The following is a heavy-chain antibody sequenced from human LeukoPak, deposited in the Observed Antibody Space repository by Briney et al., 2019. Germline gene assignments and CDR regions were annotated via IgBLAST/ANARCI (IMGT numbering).Heavy chain of an antibody. CDR3: ARGGSGSYFSWLDP. V-gene: IGHV1-8*01. CDR2: MNPNSGNT. J-gene: IGHJ5*02. D-gene: IGHD3-10*01. Sequence: ASVKVSCKASGYTFTSYDINWVRQATGQGLEWMGWMNPNSGNTGYAQKFQGRVTMTRDTSISTAYMELSRLRSDDTAVYYCARGGSGSYFSWLDPGGQGTLDTVSS. CDR1: GYTFTSYD.